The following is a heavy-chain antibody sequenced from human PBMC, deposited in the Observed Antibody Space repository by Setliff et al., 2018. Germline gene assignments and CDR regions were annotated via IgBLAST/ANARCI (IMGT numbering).Heavy chain of an antibody. Sequence: TSETLSLTCTVSGGSISSGSYYWSWIRQPAGKGLEWIGRIYTSGSTNYNPSLKSRVTISVDTSKNQFSLKLSSVTAADTAVYYCARGAGWCCDSSGYYYDYWGQGTLVTVS. CDR3: ARGAGWCCDSSGYYYDY. CDR1: GGSISSGSYY. V-gene: IGHV4-61*02. CDR2: IYTSGST. J-gene: IGHJ4*02. D-gene: IGHD3-22*01.